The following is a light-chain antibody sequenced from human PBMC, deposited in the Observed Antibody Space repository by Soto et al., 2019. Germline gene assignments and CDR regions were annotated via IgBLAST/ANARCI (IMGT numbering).Light chain of an antibody. CDR3: CSYAGRSTVI. Sequence: QSVLTQPASVSGAPGQSISISFTGTSGYIGTYNLVSWYQQYPGRAPKLIIFEGNKRPSGVSSRFSASKSGYTASLAISGLQAEDEADYHCCSYAGRSTVICGGGTKVTVL. J-gene: IGLJ2*01. CDR1: SGYIGTYNL. V-gene: IGLV2-23*01. CDR2: EGN.